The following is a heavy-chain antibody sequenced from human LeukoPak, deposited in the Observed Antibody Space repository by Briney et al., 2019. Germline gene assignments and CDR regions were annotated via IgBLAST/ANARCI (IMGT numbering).Heavy chain of an antibody. CDR1: GFTFSDYY. V-gene: IGHV3-11*04. Sequence: PGGSLRLSCAASGFTFSDYYMSWIRHAPGKGLEWVSYISSSGSTIYYAPSVKGRFTFSRDNAKNSLYLQMNSLRAEDTAVYYCARDIYCSGGSCGNFDRWGRGTLVTVSS. D-gene: IGHD2-15*01. CDR3: ARDIYCSGGSCGNFDR. CDR2: ISSSGSTI. J-gene: IGHJ2*01.